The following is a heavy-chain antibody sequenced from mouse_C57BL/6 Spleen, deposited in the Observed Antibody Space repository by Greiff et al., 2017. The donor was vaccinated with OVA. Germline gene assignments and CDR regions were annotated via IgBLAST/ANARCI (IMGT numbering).Heavy chain of an antibody. J-gene: IGHJ2*01. D-gene: IGHD1-1*01. CDR3: ARGYYGRSHYFDY. Sequence: VQLKESGAELVKPGASVKLSCTATGFNIKDYYMHWVKQRTEQGLEWIGRIDPEDGETKYAPKFQGKATITADTSSNTAYLQLSSLTSEDTAVYYCARGYYGRSHYFDYWGQGTTLTVSS. CDR2: IDPEDGET. CDR1: GFNIKDYY. V-gene: IGHV14-2*01.